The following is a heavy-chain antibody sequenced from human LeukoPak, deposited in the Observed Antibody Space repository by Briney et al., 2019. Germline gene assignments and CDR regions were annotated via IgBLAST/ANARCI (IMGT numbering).Heavy chain of an antibody. D-gene: IGHD6-19*01. Sequence: GGSLRLSCVASAFSFRTYWMNWVRQAPGKGLEWVANINQDGSVKHYLDSVKGRFTISRDNAKNSLYLQMNSLRADDTAVYYCAVIDSNGWQVGLDYWGQGTQVTDSS. CDR3: AVIDSNGWQVGLDY. CDR1: AFSFRTYW. V-gene: IGHV3-7*01. J-gene: IGHJ4*02. CDR2: INQDGSVK.